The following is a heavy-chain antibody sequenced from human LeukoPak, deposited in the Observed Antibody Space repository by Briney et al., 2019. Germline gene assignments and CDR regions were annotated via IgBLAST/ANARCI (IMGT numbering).Heavy chain of an antibody. J-gene: IGHJ4*02. CDR2: ICGSGGCT. Sequence: GGSLRLSCAASGFTFNTYAIYWVRQAPGKGLEWVSGICGSGGCTYYADSVKGRFTISRDNSKNTLYLQMNSLRAEDTAVYYCAKTPLSRVAGARPRNYFDYWGQGTLVTVSS. CDR3: AKTPLSRVAGARPRNYFDY. D-gene: IGHD6-19*01. CDR1: GFTFNTYA. V-gene: IGHV3-23*01.